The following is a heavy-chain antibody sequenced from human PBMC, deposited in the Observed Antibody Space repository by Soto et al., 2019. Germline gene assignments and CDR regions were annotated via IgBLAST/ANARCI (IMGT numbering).Heavy chain of an antibody. Sequence: VQLVESGGGVVQPGRSLRLSCAASGFTFSDYAMHWVRXXXGKGLEWVAVVSHDGRNTHYADSVKGRFTISRDSSKXXXXXXXXXXXXXXXXXXXXXXXXXXXXXXXXXXXWGQGALVTVSS. CDR2: VSHDGRNT. CDR3: XXXXXXXXXXXXXXX. V-gene: IGHV3-30*03. J-gene: IGHJ4*02. CDR1: GFTFSDYA.